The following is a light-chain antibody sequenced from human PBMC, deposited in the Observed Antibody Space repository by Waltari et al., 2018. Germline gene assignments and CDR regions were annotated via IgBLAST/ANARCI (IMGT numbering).Light chain of an antibody. J-gene: IGKJ2*01. CDR2: KAS. Sequence: DIQMTQSPSTLSASVGDRVTITCRASQTISSWLAWYQQKPGKVPKLLIYKASSLESGVPSRFSGSGAGREFTLTISSLQPDDFATYYCQQYSTYPYTFGQGTKLEIK. V-gene: IGKV1-5*03. CDR3: QQYSTYPYT. CDR1: QTISSW.